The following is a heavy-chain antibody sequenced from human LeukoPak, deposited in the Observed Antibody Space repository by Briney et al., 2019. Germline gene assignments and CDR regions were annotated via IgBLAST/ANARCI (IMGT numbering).Heavy chain of an antibody. D-gene: IGHD6-19*01. CDR2: FIPILGIA. V-gene: IGHV1-69*04. Sequence: SVKVSCKASGGTFSSYAISWVRQAPGQGLEWMGRFIPILGIANYAQKFQGRVTITADKSTSTAYMELSSLRSEDTAVYYCARALSGKAGHFDYWGQGTLVTVSS. CDR1: GGTFSSYA. J-gene: IGHJ4*02. CDR3: ARALSGKAGHFDY.